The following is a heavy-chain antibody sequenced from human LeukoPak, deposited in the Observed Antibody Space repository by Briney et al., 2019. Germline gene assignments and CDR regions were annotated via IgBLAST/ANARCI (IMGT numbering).Heavy chain of an antibody. Sequence: GGSLRLSCAASGFTFDDYAMHWVRQAPGKGLEWVSGISWNSGSIGYADSVKGRFTISRDNAKNSLYLQMNSLRAEDTALYYCAKRGSGSYLDYWGQGTLVTVSS. CDR1: GFTFDDYA. V-gene: IGHV3-9*01. CDR3: AKRGSGSYLDY. D-gene: IGHD1-26*01. CDR2: ISWNSGSI. J-gene: IGHJ4*02.